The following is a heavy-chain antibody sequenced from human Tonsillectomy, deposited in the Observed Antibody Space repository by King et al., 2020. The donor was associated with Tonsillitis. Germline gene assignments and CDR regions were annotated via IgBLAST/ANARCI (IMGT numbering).Heavy chain of an antibody. CDR1: GYSFTSYW. CDR2: IYPGDSDT. D-gene: IGHD6-13*01. J-gene: IGHJ4*02. V-gene: IGHV5-51*01. CDR3: ARLRSEYSRSWYGYYFDY. Sequence: QLVQSGAEVKKPGESLKISCKGSGYSFTSYWIGWVRQMPGKGLEWMGIIYPGDSDTRYSPSFQGQVTISADKSISTAYLQWSSLKASDTAMYYCARLRSEYSRSWYGYYFDYWGQGTLVTVSS.